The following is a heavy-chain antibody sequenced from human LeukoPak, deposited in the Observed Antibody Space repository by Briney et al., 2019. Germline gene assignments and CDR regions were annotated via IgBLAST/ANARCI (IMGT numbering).Heavy chain of an antibody. CDR2: VYYSGSA. CDR3: ARVCGGTLIDY. Sequence: SQTLSLTCTVSGGSISSYYWSWIRHPPREGLEWVGYVYYSGSATYNPSLKSRVTISVDTSKNQFSLKLSSVTAADTAVYYCARVCGGTLIDYWGQGTLVTVSS. CDR1: GGSISSYY. J-gene: IGHJ4*02. V-gene: IGHV4-59*01. D-gene: IGHD3-16*01.